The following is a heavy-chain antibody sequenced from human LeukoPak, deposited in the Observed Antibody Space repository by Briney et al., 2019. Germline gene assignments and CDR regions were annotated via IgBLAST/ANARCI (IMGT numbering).Heavy chain of an antibody. CDR1: GFTFSSYA. D-gene: IGHD6-13*01. CDR3: ARDSARQLVRYGMDV. V-gene: IGHV3-30-3*01. J-gene: IGHJ6*02. Sequence: PGRSLRLSCAASGFTFSSYAMHWVRQAPGKGLEWVAVISYDGSNKYYADSVKGRFTISRDNSKNTLYLQMNSLRAEDTAVYYCARDSARQLVRYGMDVWGQGTTVTVSS. CDR2: ISYDGSNK.